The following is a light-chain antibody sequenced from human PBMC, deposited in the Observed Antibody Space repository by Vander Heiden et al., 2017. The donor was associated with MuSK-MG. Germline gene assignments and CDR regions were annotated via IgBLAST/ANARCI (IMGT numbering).Light chain of an antibody. V-gene: IGKV3-11*01. Sequence: EIVLTQSPATLSLSPGERATLSCRASQSVSSYLAWYKQKPGQAPRLLIYDASNRATGIPARFSGSGSGTDFTLTISSLEPEDFAVYYCQQRSNLPPRRTLGKGTKVEIK. J-gene: IGKJ1*01. CDR3: QQRSNLPPRRT. CDR2: DAS. CDR1: QSVSSY.